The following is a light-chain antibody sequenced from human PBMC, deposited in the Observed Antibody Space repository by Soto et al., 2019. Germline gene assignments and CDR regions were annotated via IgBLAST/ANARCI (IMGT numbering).Light chain of an antibody. CDR3: QQYNNWWA. CDR1: HSIRSN. V-gene: IGKV3-15*01. Sequence: IVMTQSPATLSVSPGERVTLSCRASHSIRSNLAWYQQKPGQAPRLLIYDISTRATGVPARFSGSGSGTEFTLTISSLQSEDFAVYYCQQYNNWWAFGQGTKVEIK. J-gene: IGKJ1*01. CDR2: DIS.